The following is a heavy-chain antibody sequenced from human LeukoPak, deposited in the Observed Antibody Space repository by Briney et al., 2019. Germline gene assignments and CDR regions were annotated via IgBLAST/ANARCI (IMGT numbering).Heavy chain of an antibody. CDR2: ISSSSSYI. D-gene: IGHD6-19*01. CDR3: ARDSSGWFYFDY. V-gene: IGHV3-21*01. J-gene: IGHJ4*02. Sequence: GGSLRLSCAASGFTFGSYSMNWVRQAPGKGLEWVSSISSSSSYIYYADSVKGRFTISRDNAKNSLYLQMNSLRAEDTAVYYCARDSSGWFYFDYWGQGTLVTVSS. CDR1: GFTFGSYS.